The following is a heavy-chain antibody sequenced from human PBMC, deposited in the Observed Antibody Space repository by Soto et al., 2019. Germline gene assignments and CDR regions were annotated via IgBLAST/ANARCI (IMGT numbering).Heavy chain of an antibody. CDR2: IYYSGST. Sequence: ASETLSLTCTVSGGSISSSSYYWGWIRQPPGKGLEWIGSIYYSGSTYYNPSLKSRVTISVDTSKNQFSLKLSSVTAADTAVYYCARLWLRSYFDYWGQGTLVTVSS. CDR3: ARLWLRSYFDY. D-gene: IGHD5-12*01. CDR1: GGSISSSSYY. V-gene: IGHV4-39*01. J-gene: IGHJ4*02.